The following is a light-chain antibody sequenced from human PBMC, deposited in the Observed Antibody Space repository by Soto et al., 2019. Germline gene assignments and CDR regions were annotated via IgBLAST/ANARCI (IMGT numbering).Light chain of an antibody. V-gene: IGLV1-44*01. Sequence: QSVLTKPPSASGTPGQRVTISCSGSSSNIGSYSVNWYQQLPGTAPKLLIYSSNQRPSGAPDRFSGSKSGTSASLAISGLQSEDEADYYCAAWDDSLNGVVFGGGTKLTVL. CDR1: SSNIGSYS. CDR3: AAWDDSLNGVV. J-gene: IGLJ2*01. CDR2: SSN.